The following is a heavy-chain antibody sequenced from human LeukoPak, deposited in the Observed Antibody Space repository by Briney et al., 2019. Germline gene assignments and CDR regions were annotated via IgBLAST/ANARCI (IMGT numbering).Heavy chain of an antibody. D-gene: IGHD3-10*01. V-gene: IGHV3-15*01. J-gene: IGHJ4*02. CDR2: IKSKTDGGTT. CDR3: TLRITMVRGVNDH. CDR1: GFAFSSYA. Sequence: GRSLRLSCVTSGFAFSSYAMHWVRQAPGKGLEWVGRIKSKTDGGTTDYAAPVKGRFTISRDDSKNTLYLQMNSLKTEDTAVYYCTLRITMVRGVNDHWGQGTLVTVSS.